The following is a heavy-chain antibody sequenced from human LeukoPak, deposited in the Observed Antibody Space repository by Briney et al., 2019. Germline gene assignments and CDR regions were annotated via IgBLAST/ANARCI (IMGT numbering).Heavy chain of an antibody. Sequence: ASVKVSCKASGYTFTSYGISWVRQAPGQGLEWMGWINPNRGVTNYAQKFQGRVTMTRDTSITTAYMELNSLKSDDTAVYYCAREGLRLGDFTHPEHWGQGTLVTVSS. V-gene: IGHV1-2*02. J-gene: IGHJ4*02. CDR2: INPNRGVT. CDR1: GYTFTSYG. CDR3: AREGLRLGDFTHPEH. D-gene: IGHD3-16*01.